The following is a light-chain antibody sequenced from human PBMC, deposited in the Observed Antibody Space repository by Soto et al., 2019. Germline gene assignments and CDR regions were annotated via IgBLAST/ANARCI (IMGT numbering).Light chain of an antibody. Sequence: DIVMTQSPDSLAVSLGERATINCKSSQSVLHSSFNKNYLTWYQQKPGQPPKLLIYLASTRESGVPDRFSGRGSGTDFTLTISSLQAEDVAVYYCQQYLGTPRTFGQGTKVEIE. J-gene: IGKJ1*01. CDR3: QQYLGTPRT. CDR2: LAS. CDR1: QSVLHSSFNKNY. V-gene: IGKV4-1*01.